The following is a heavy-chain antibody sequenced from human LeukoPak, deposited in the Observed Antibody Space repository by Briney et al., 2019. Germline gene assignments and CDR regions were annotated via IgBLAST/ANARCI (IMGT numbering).Heavy chain of an antibody. J-gene: IGHJ4*02. CDR1: GFPFDDYA. CDR2: ISWNSGSI. Sequence: GGSLRLSCAASGFPFDDYAMHWVRQAPGKGLEWVSGISWNSGSIGYADSVKGRFTISRDNAKNSLYLQMNSLRAEDTALYYCAKVAAGLHYFDYWGQGTLVTVSS. CDR3: AKVAAGLHYFDY. V-gene: IGHV3-9*01. D-gene: IGHD2-15*01.